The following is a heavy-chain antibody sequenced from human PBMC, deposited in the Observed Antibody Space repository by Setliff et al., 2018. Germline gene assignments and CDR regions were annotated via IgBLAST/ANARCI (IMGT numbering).Heavy chain of an antibody. CDR3: ARDSWGLDY. J-gene: IGHJ4*02. Sequence: SLRLSCAASGFTFSSFWMYWVRQVPGKGLVWVSRINIDGSSSNYADSVKGRFTISRDNAQNTLYLQMNSLRAEDTAMYYCARDSWGLDYWGQGTLVTVSS. D-gene: IGHD3-16*01. CDR2: INIDGSSS. CDR1: GFTFSSFW. V-gene: IGHV3-74*01.